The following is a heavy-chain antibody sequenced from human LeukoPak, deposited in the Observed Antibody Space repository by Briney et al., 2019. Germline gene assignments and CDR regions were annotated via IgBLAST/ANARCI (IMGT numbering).Heavy chain of an antibody. CDR3: ANDNAYSSSWYYYYYMDV. V-gene: IGHV3-33*06. Sequence: PGGSLRLSCAASGFTFSSYGMHWVRQAPGKGLEWVAVIWYDGSKKYYADSVKGRFTISRDNSRNTLFLQMNSLTADDTAVYYCANDNAYSSSWYYYYYMDVWGTGTTVTVSS. J-gene: IGHJ6*03. CDR1: GFTFSSYG. CDR2: IWYDGSKK. D-gene: IGHD6-13*01.